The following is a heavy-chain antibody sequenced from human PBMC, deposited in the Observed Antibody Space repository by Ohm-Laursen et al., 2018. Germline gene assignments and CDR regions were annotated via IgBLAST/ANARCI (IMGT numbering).Heavy chain of an antibody. V-gene: IGHV4-59*08. CDR1: GGSISSYY. CDR2: IYYSGST. CDR3: ARGLWWFDP. J-gene: IGHJ5*02. Sequence: TLSLTCTVSGGSISSYYWSWIRQPPGKGLEWIGYIYYSGSTYYNPSLKSRVTISVDTSKNQFSLKLSSVTAADTALYYCARGLWWFDPWGQGTLVTVSS.